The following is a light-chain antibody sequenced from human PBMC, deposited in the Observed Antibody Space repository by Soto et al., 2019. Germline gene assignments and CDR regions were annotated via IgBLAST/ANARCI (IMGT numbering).Light chain of an antibody. J-gene: IGKJ5*01. CDR3: QQYSNWPPIT. Sequence: EIVMTQSPATVSVSPGERATLSCRASQRVSSSLAWYQQKPGQAPRLLIYGASTRATGIPARFSGSGSGTEFTLTISSLQSEDFAVYYCQQYSNWPPITFGQGTRLEIK. CDR1: QRVSSS. V-gene: IGKV3-15*01. CDR2: GAS.